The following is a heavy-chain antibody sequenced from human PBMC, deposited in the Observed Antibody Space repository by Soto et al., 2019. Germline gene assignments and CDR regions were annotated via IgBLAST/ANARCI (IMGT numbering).Heavy chain of an antibody. Sequence: EVQLVESGGGLVQPGGSLRLSCAASGFTFSSYWMSWVRQAPGKGLEWVANIKQDGSEKYYVDSVKGRFTISRDNAKNSLYLQMNSLRAEDTAVYYCARESHSSSWYPGGYYYYMDVWGKGTTVTVSS. CDR1: GFTFSSYW. D-gene: IGHD6-13*01. V-gene: IGHV3-7*01. CDR3: ARESHSSSWYPGGYYYYMDV. J-gene: IGHJ6*03. CDR2: IKQDGSEK.